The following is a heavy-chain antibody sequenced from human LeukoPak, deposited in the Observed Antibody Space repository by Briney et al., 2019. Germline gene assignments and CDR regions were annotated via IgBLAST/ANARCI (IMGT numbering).Heavy chain of an antibody. CDR3: ARQMTLYYDFWSGYYTYYGMDV. V-gene: IGHV5-51*01. CDR1: GSRFSSSW. Sequence: GESLKISCKGSGSRFSSSWIGWVRQMPGKGLEWMGIIYPGDSDTRYSPSFQGQVTISADKSISTAYLQWSSLKASDTAMYYCARQMTLYYDFWSGYYTYYGMDVWGQGTTVTVSS. J-gene: IGHJ6*02. D-gene: IGHD3-3*01. CDR2: IYPGDSDT.